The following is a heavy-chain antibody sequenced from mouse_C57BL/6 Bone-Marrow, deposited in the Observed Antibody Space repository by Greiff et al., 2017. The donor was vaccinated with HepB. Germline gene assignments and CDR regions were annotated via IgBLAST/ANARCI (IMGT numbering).Heavy chain of an antibody. J-gene: IGHJ1*03. Sequence: EVQLVESGGGLVQPGESLKLSCESTEYEFPSHDMSWVRKTPEKRLELVAAINSDGGSTYYPDTMERRFIISRDNTKKTLYLQMSSLRSEDTALYYCARIYYGNYGWYFDVWGTGTTVTVSS. CDR1: EYEFPSHD. CDR2: INSDGGST. D-gene: IGHD2-1*01. CDR3: ARIYYGNYGWYFDV. V-gene: IGHV5-2*01.